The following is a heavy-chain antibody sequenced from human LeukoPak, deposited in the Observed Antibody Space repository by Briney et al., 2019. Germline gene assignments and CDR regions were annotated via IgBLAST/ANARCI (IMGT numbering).Heavy chain of an antibody. CDR2: IYYSGST. D-gene: IGHD3-16*02. J-gene: IGHJ4*02. CDR3: ARKGMITFGGVIVIPHYFDY. V-gene: IGHV4-59*12. Sequence: SETLSLTCTVSGGSISSYYWSWIRQPPGKGLEWIGYIYYSGSTNYNPSLKSRVTISVDTSKNQFSLKLSSVTAADTAVYYCARKGMITFGGVIVIPHYFDYWGQGTLVTVSS. CDR1: GGSISSYY.